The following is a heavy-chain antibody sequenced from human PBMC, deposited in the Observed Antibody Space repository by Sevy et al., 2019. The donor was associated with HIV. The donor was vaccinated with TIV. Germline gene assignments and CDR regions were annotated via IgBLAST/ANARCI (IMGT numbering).Heavy chain of an antibody. Sequence: ASVKVSCKASGYTFTGYYMHWVRQAPGQELEWMGWINPNSGGTNYAQKFQGRVTMTRDTSISTAYMELSRLRSDDTAVYYCARDQRYCSGGSCYPSTYWGQGTLVTVSS. CDR1: GYTFTGYY. CDR3: ARDQRYCSGGSCYPSTY. J-gene: IGHJ4*02. CDR2: INPNSGGT. V-gene: IGHV1-2*02. D-gene: IGHD2-15*01.